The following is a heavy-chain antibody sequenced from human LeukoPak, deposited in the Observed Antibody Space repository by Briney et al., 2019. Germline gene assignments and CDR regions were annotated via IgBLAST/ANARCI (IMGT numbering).Heavy chain of an antibody. D-gene: IGHD3-22*01. CDR1: GGTFSSYA. CDR2: IIPIFGTA. Sequence: GASVKVSCKASGGTFSSYAISWVRQAPGQGLEWMGGIIPIFGTANYAQKFQGRVTITADKSTSTAYMELSSLRSEDTAVYYCATAYYYDSSGYLFDYWGQGTLVTVSS. J-gene: IGHJ4*02. CDR3: ATAYYYDSSGYLFDY. V-gene: IGHV1-69*06.